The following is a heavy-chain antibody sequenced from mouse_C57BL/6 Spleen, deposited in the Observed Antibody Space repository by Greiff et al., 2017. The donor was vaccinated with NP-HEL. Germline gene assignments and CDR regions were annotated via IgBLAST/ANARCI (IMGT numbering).Heavy chain of an antibody. J-gene: IGHJ2*01. D-gene: IGHD1-1*01. V-gene: IGHV5-4*01. CDR2: ISDGGSYT. CDR3: AREGATVVLDY. Sequence: EVQGVESGGGLVKPGGSLKLSCAASGFTFSSYAMSWVRQTPEKRLEWVATISDGGSYTYYPDNVKGRFTISRDNAKNNLYLQMSHLKSEDTAMYYCAREGATVVLDYWGQGTTLTVSS. CDR1: GFTFSSYA.